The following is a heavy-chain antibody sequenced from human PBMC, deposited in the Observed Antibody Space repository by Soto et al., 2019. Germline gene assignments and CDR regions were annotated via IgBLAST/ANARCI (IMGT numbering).Heavy chain of an antibody. J-gene: IGHJ6*02. Sequence: GGSLRLGYGASGFSFSSYEMDWVRRDPGKGLEWVLYISSSGSTIYYADSVKGRFTISRDNAKNSLYLQMNSLRAEDTAVYYCARVTPSWSSPDAMAPDEHYYGTDVWGPGTTVTVSS. CDR1: GFSFSSYE. CDR3: ARVTPSWSSPDAMAPDEHYYGTDV. V-gene: IGHV3-48*03. CDR2: ISSSGSTI. D-gene: IGHD2-2*01.